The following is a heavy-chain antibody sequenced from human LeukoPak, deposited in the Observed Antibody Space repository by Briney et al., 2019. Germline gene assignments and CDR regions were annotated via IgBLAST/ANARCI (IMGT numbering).Heavy chain of an antibody. D-gene: IGHD6-19*01. CDR2: INHSGST. CDR3: ARSFEAGDLDY. CDR1: GGSFSGYY. V-gene: IGHV4-34*01. Sequence: SETLSLTCAVYGGSFSGYYWSWIRQPPGKGLEWIGEINHSGSTNYNPSLKSRVTISVDTSKNQFSLKLSSVTAADTAVYYCARSFEAGDLDYWGQGTLVTVSS. J-gene: IGHJ4*02.